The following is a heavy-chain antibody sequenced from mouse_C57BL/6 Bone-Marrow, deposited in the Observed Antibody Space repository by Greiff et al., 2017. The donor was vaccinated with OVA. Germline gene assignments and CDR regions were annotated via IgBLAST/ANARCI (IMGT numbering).Heavy chain of an antibody. D-gene: IGHD1-1*01. Sequence: VQLQQSGAELVRPGASVRLSCKASGYTFTDYEMHWVKQTPVHGLEWIGAIDPETGGTAYNQKFKGKAILTADKSSSTAYMELRSLTSEDSAVYYCTRGGFIYYGSSLHWYFDVWGTGTTVTVSS. J-gene: IGHJ1*03. CDR1: GYTFTDYE. CDR2: IDPETGGT. CDR3: TRGGFIYYGSSLHWYFDV. V-gene: IGHV1-15*01.